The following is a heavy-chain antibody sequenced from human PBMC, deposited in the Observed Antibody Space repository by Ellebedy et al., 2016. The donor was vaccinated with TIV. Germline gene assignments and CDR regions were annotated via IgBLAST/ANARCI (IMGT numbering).Heavy chain of an antibody. Sequence: MPSETLSLTCTVSGGSTSISSYFWGWIRQPPGKGLEWIGTISYSGSTYYNPSLRSRVTISVDTSKDQFSLKLSSVTAADTAVYYCARLGLYTTNSPYYWGQGTLVTVSS. J-gene: IGHJ4*02. V-gene: IGHV4-39*01. CDR3: ARLGLYTTNSPYY. CDR2: ISYSGST. CDR1: GGSTSISSYF. D-gene: IGHD1-1*01.